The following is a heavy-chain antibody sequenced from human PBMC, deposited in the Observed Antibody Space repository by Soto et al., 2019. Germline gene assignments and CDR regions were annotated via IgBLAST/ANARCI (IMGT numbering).Heavy chain of an antibody. V-gene: IGHV2-5*02. CDR3: AHSYDSRGYCFDY. CDR2: IYWDDDK. CDR1: GFSLSSSGVG. D-gene: IGHD3-22*01. Sequence: QITLKESGPTLVKPTQTLTLTCTFSGFSLSSSGVGVSWIRQPPGKALEWLALIYWDDDKRHSPSLKSRLTXSXDXXKNQVVLTMTNMDSMDTATYYCAHSYDSRGYCFDYWGHGTLVTVSA. J-gene: IGHJ4*01.